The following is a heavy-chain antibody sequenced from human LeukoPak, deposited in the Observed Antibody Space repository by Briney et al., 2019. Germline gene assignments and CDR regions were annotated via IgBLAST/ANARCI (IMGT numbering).Heavy chain of an antibody. CDR2: IYYSGST. V-gene: IGHV4-31*03. J-gene: IGHJ4*02. D-gene: IGHD4-11*01. Sequence: SETLSLICTVSGGSISSGGYYWSCIRQLPGTGLEWIGYIYYSGSTYYNPSLKSRVTISVDTSKNQFSLKLSSVTAADTAVYYCARGRTTFDYWGQGTLVTVSS. CDR1: GGSISSGGYY. CDR3: ARGRTTFDY.